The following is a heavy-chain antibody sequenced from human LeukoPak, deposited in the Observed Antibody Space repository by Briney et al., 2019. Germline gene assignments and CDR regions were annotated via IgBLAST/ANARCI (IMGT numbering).Heavy chain of an antibody. CDR3: ARVGYYDFWSGLYYFDY. D-gene: IGHD3-3*01. V-gene: IGHV4-39*07. CDR1: GGSISSNSYY. CDR2: IYYSGTT. J-gene: IGHJ4*02. Sequence: PSETLSLTCTVSGGSISSNSYYWGWIRQPPEKGLQWIGSIYYSGTTYYNPSLKSRVTISVDTSKNQFSLKLSSVTAADTAVYYCARVGYYDFWSGLYYFDYWGQGTLVTVPS.